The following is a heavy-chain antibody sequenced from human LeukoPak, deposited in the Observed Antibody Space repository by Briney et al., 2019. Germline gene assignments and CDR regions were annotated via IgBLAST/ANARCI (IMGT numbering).Heavy chain of an antibody. CDR1: GGSISSSGYY. J-gene: IGHJ4*02. Sequence: SETLSLTCTVSGGSISSSGYYWGWISQPPAKGLEWIGIIYYSGSTQYNPSLKSRVTISVDTSKNQFSLKLSSVTAADTAVYYCATSPQYGGYLGQGTLVTVSS. D-gene: IGHD4-23*01. CDR3: ATSPQYGGY. V-gene: IGHV4-39*01. CDR2: IYYSGST.